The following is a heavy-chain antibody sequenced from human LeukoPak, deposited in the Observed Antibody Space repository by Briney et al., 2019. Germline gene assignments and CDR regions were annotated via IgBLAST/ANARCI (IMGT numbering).Heavy chain of an antibody. CDR1: GFTFSGSW. D-gene: IGHD2-2*01. CDR3: ARAARYCSGTSCPLPFDY. V-gene: IGHV3-7*01. Sequence: GGSLRLSCAASGFTFSGSWMSWVRQAPGKGLEWVANIKREGSEKYYVDSVKGRFSISRDNAKNSLYLQMNSLRAEDTAVYYCARAARYCSGTSCPLPFDYWGQGTLVTVSS. CDR2: IKREGSEK. J-gene: IGHJ4*02.